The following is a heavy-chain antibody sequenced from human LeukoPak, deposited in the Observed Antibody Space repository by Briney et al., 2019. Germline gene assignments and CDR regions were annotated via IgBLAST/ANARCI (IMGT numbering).Heavy chain of an antibody. Sequence: SETLSLTCTVSGASISSYYWTWIRQPPGKGLEWIGYIYYSGSTYYNPSLKSRVTISIDRSKNQFSLNLSSVTAADTAVYYCASGGGSTETFDYWGQGTLVTVSS. CDR3: ASGGGSTETFDY. CDR2: IYYSGST. V-gene: IGHV4-59*12. D-gene: IGHD1-14*01. CDR1: GASISSYY. J-gene: IGHJ4*01.